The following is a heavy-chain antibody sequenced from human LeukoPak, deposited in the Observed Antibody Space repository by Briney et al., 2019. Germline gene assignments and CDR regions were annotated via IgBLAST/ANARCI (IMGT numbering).Heavy chain of an antibody. V-gene: IGHV4-34*01. CDR3: ARGDPPATIFGVVINRTFDY. J-gene: IGHJ4*02. Sequence: SETLSLTCAVYGGSFSGYYWSWIRQPPGKGLEWIGEINHSGSTNYNPSLKSRVTISVDTSKNQFSLKLSSVTAADTAVHYCARGDPPATIFGVVINRTFDYWGQGTLVTVSS. CDR1: GGSFSGYY. D-gene: IGHD3-3*01. CDR2: INHSGST.